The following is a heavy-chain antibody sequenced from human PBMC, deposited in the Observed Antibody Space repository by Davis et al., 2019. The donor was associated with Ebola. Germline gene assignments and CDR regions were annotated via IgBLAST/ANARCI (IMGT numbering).Heavy chain of an antibody. J-gene: IGHJ6*04. D-gene: IGHD6-19*01. V-gene: IGHV3-23*01. Sequence: GGPLRPSFAAPGFSSISFACTWARQPPGKGLEWVSALPTTGGSTYYADSAKARFTISRDNSKNTLYLQMNSLTVEDTAGYYCAKGGSGWPSDYSYGMGVWGKGTTVTVSS. CDR1: GFSSISFA. CDR2: LPTTGGST. CDR3: AKGGSGWPSDYSYGMGV.